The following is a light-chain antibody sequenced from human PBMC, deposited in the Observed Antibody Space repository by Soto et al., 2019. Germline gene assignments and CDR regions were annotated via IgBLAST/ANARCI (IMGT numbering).Light chain of an antibody. Sequence: QSVLTQPPSASGTPGQWVTISCSGSCSNIGSNTLNWYQQLPGTAPKLLIYSNNQRPSGVPDRFSGSKSGHSASLAISGLQSEDDSDYYCAAWDDSLNGYVFGTGTKLTVL. J-gene: IGLJ1*01. CDR2: SNN. V-gene: IGLV1-44*01. CDR3: AAWDDSLNGYV. CDR1: CSNIGSNT.